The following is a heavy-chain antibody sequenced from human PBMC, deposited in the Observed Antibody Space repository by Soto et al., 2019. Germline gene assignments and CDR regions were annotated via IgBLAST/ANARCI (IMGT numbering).Heavy chain of an antibody. CDR3: ARNGGSSGSSRWFDT. D-gene: IGHD2-8*01. CDR2: IWYDGTTT. CDR1: GFTLSNYG. Sequence: QVQLVESGGGVVQPGRSLTLSCVASGFTLSNYGMHWVRQAPGKGLEWVAVIWYDGTTTYSADTVKGRFSISRDNSKNALFLQLSSLRAEDTAVYYCARNGGSSGSSRWFDTWGQGTLVTVSS. V-gene: IGHV3-33*01. J-gene: IGHJ5*02.